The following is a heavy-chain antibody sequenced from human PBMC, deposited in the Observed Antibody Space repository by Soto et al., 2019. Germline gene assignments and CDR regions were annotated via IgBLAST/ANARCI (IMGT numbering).Heavy chain of an antibody. CDR2: TYYRSKWNN. J-gene: IGHJ4*02. CDR3: AREGGDSSSWHFDY. Sequence: LSLTCAISGDSVSSNSAAWNWVRQSPSRGLEWLGRTYYRSKWNNDYAVSVKRRIAINPDTSKNQFSLQLNSVTPEDTAVYYCAREGGDSSSWHFDYWGQGTLVTVSS. D-gene: IGHD6-13*01. CDR1: GDSVSSNSAA. V-gene: IGHV6-1*01.